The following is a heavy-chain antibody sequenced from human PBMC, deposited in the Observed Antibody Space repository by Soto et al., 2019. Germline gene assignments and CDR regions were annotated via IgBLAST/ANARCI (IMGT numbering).Heavy chain of an antibody. Sequence: EVQLVESGGGLVQPGGSLRLSCAASAFTFSNYWMHWVRQAPGKGLAWVSRISGDERTTDYADFVKGRFTISRDNSRKTLYLQMNSLRVEDTAVYYCVPLGQNSPAVFGSWGQGTLVTVSS. V-gene: IGHV3-74*01. CDR3: VPLGQNSPAVFGS. D-gene: IGHD7-27*01. J-gene: IGHJ4*02. CDR1: AFTFSNYW. CDR2: ISGDERTT.